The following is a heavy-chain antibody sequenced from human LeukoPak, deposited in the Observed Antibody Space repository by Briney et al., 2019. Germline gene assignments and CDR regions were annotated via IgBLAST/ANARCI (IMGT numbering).Heavy chain of an antibody. CDR3: ARTENYIPEDCLDP. Sequence: PSETLSLTCSVSGGPIGSSSYCWGWIRQPPGKGLEWIGTICYSGSTFYNPSLKSRVTLSVDTSKNQFSLKLSSVTAADTAVYYCARTENYIPEDCLDPWGQGTLVTVSS. V-gene: IGHV4-39*01. D-gene: IGHD2-21*02. CDR2: ICYSGST. CDR1: GGPIGSSSYC. J-gene: IGHJ5*02.